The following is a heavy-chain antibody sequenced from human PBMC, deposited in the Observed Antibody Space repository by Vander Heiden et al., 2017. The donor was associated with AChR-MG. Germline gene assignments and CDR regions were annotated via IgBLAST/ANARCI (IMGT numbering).Heavy chain of an antibody. CDR1: GHTFTVYY. J-gene: IGHJ4*02. V-gene: IGHV1-2*02. CDR2: INPNSGGT. Sequence: QVQLVQCGAEVKKPGDSVKVSCKAPGHTFTVYYMHWVRQAPGQGLDWMGWINPNSGGTNYAQKFQGRVTMTRDTSISTAYMELSRLRSDDTAVYYCARVYDFWSGYLSYWGQGTLVTVSS. D-gene: IGHD3-3*01. CDR3: ARVYDFWSGYLSY.